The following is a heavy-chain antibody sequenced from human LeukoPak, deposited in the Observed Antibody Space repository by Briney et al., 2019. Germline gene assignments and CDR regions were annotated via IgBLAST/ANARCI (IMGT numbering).Heavy chain of an antibody. CDR2: ISSSSSYI. D-gene: IGHD3-10*01. CDR1: GFTFSSYS. CDR3: TKDRGTTGPYDY. Sequence: GGSLRLSCAASGFTFSSYSMNWVRQAPGKGLEWVSSISSSSSYIYYADSVRGRFTVSRDNARDSLYLQMNSLRAEDTAIYYCTKDRGTTGPYDYWGQGILVTVSS. J-gene: IGHJ4*02. V-gene: IGHV3-21*01.